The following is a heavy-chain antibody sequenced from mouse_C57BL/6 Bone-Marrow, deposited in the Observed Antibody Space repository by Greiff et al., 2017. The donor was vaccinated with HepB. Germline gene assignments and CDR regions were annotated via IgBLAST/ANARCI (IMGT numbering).Heavy chain of an antibody. Sequence: EVKLVESGGGLVQPGGSLKLSCAASGFTFSDYYMYWVRQTPEKRLEWVAYISNGGGSTYYPDTVKGRFTISRDNAKNTLYLQMSRLKSEDTAMYYCARQERYPHYYAMDYWGQGTSVTVSS. J-gene: IGHJ4*01. D-gene: IGHD1-1*01. CDR3: ARQERYPHYYAMDY. CDR1: GFTFSDYY. CDR2: ISNGGGST. V-gene: IGHV5-12*01.